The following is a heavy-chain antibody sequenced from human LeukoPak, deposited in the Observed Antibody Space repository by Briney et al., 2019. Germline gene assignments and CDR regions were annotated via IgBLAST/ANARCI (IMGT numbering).Heavy chain of an antibody. Sequence: GASVKVSCKASGYTFSGYYMHWVRQAPGQGLEWMGIINPSGGSTSYAQKFQGRVTMTRGMSTSTVYMELSSLRSEDTAVYYCARSARGYAPISGSDYWGQGTLVTVSS. CDR2: INPSGGST. D-gene: IGHD5-12*01. J-gene: IGHJ4*02. CDR3: ARSARGYAPISGSDY. V-gene: IGHV1-46*01. CDR1: GYTFSGYY.